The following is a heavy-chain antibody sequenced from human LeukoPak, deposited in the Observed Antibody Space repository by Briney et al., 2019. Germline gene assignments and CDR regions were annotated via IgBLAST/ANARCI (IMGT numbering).Heavy chain of an antibody. J-gene: IGHJ4*02. CDR3: ARVRCSGGSCLDAFDY. Sequence: GASVKVSCKASGGTFSSYAISWVRQAPGQGLEWMGGIIPIFGTANYALKFQGRVAITADESTSTAYMELSSLRSEDTAVYYCARVRCSGGSCLDAFDYWGQGTLVTVSS. CDR2: IIPIFGTA. V-gene: IGHV1-69*13. CDR1: GGTFSSYA. D-gene: IGHD2-15*01.